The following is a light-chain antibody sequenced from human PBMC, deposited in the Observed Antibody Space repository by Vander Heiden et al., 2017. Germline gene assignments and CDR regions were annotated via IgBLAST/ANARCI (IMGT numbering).Light chain of an antibody. J-gene: IGKJ3*01. CDR3: QQRSNWPLFT. CDR2: DAS. V-gene: IGKV3-11*01. CDR1: QRVSSN. Sequence: EIVLTQSPATLSLSPGERATLSCRTSQRVSSNLAWYQQKPGQAPRLLIYDASNRATGIPARFSGSGSGTDFTLTISSLEPEDFAVYYCQQRSNWPLFTFGPGTKVDIK.